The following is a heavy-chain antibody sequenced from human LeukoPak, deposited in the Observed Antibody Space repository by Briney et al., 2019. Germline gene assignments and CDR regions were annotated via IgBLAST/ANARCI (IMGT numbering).Heavy chain of an antibody. D-gene: IGHD1-26*01. V-gene: IGHV1-18*04. CDR3: ARDVGATPDY. Sequence: GASVKVSCKASGYTFTGYYMHWVRQAPGQGLEWMGWISAYNGNTNYAQKLQGRVTMTTDTSTSTAYMELRSLRSDDTAVYYCARDVGATPDYWGQGTLVTVSS. J-gene: IGHJ4*02. CDR1: GYTFTGYY. CDR2: ISAYNGNT.